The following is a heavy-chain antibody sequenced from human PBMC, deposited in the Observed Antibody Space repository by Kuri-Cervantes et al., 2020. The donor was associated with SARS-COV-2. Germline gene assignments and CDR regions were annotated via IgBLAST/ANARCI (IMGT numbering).Heavy chain of an antibody. CDR2: ISSGSSFI. D-gene: IGHD3-3*01. CDR3: AREGGVGEITIFGVVIRNWFDP. V-gene: IGHV3-21*06. Sequence: GGSLRLSCAASGFTFNTYSMSWVRQAPGKGLEWVSYISSGSSFIYYADSVKGRFTISRDNAKNSLYLQMNSLRAEDTAVYYCAREGGVGEITIFGVVIRNWFDPWGQGTLVTVSS. CDR1: GFTFNTYS. J-gene: IGHJ5*02.